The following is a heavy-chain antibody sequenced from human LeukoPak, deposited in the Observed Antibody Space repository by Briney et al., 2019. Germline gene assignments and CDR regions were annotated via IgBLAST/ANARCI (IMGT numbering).Heavy chain of an antibody. D-gene: IGHD3-9*01. J-gene: IGHJ4*02. CDR2: IYYSGST. CDR1: GGSISSSSYY. V-gene: IGHV4-39*01. Sequence: SETLSLTCTASGGSISSSSYYWGWIRQPPGKGLEWIGSIYYSGSTYYNPSLKSRVTISVDTSKNQFSLKLSSVTAADTAVYYCARHPRYYDILTGYQSKFYFDYWGQGTLVTVSS. CDR3: ARHPRYYDILTGYQSKFYFDY.